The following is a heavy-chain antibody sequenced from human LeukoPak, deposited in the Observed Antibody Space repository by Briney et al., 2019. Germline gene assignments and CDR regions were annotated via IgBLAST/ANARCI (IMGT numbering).Heavy chain of an antibody. CDR2: IWYDGSNK. D-gene: IGHD6-19*01. Sequence: GGSLRLSCAASGFTFSSYGMPWVRQAPGKGLEWVAVIWYDGSNKYYADSVKGRFTISRDNSKNTLYLQMNSLRAEDTAVYYCARQLIAVAGIDYWGQGTLVTVSS. CDR3: ARQLIAVAGIDY. J-gene: IGHJ4*02. CDR1: GFTFSSYG. V-gene: IGHV3-33*01.